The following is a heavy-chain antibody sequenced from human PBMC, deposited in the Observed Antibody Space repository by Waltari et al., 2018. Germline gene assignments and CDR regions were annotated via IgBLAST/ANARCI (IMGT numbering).Heavy chain of an antibody. J-gene: IGHJ5*02. CDR2: INHSGST. CDR3: ARGCYDFWSGYRGSCTWEWFDP. V-gene: IGHV4-34*01. CDR1: GGSFSGYY. Sequence: QVQLQQWGAGLLKPSETLSLTCAVYGGSFSGYYWSWIRQPPGKGLEWIGEINHSGSTNYNPSLKSRVTISVDTSKNQFSLKLSSVTAADTAVYYCARGCYDFWSGYRGSCTWEWFDPWGQGTLVTVSS. D-gene: IGHD3-3*01.